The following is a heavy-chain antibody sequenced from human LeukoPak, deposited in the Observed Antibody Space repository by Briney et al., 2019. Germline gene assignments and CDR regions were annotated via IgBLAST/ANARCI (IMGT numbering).Heavy chain of an antibody. D-gene: IGHD2-2*01. CDR2: ISSNGGST. CDR1: GFTFSNYA. Sequence: PGGSLKLPCAASGFTFSNYAMHWSPKAPGKGRKYVSAISSNGGSTYYANSVKGRFTISRDNSKNTLYLQMGSLRAGDMAVYYCARDRWGCTSTSCYDFGYWGQGTLVTVSS. V-gene: IGHV3-64*01. CDR3: ARDRWGCTSTSCYDFGY. J-gene: IGHJ4*02.